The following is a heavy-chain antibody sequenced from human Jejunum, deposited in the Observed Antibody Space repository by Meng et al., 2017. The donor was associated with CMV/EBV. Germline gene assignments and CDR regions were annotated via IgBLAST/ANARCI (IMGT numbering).Heavy chain of an antibody. CDR1: TLSSYG. D-gene: IGHD2-21*01. V-gene: IGHV3-30*02. J-gene: IGHJ6*02. CDR3: AKDKIPVSPYYYGMDV. CDR2: IRHDGTTK. Sequence: TLSSYGMHWVRQAPGEGLEWVAFIRHDGTTKYYGNSVKGRFTISRDNSKSTLFLQMNSLTTEDTAVYYCAKDKIPVSPYYYGMDVWGQGTTVTAP.